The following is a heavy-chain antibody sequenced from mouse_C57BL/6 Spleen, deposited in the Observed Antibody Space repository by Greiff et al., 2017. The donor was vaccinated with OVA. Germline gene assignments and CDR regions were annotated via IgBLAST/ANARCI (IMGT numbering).Heavy chain of an antibody. V-gene: IGHV1-64*01. Sequence: QVQLQQPGAELVKPGASVKLSCKASGYTFTSYWMHWVKQRPGQGLEWIGMIHPNSGSTNYNEKFKSKATLTVDKSSSTAYMQLSSLTSEDSAVYFWARSPVTTVVATGYWGEGTTLTVSS. CDR3: ARSPVTTVVATGY. J-gene: IGHJ2*01. CDR2: IHPNSGST. CDR1: GYTFTSYW. D-gene: IGHD1-1*01.